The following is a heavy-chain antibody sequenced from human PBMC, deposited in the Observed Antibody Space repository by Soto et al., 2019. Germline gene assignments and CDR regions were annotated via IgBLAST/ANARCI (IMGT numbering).Heavy chain of an antibody. Sequence: QVQLQQWGAGLLKPSETLSLTCAVYGGSFSGYYWSWIRQPPGKGLGWIGEINHSGSTNYNPSLKCRVTISVDTSKNQFSLKLSSVTAADTAVYYCATVGVYYYYYGMDVWGQGTTVTVSS. V-gene: IGHV4-34*01. J-gene: IGHJ6*02. CDR3: ATVGVYYYYYGMDV. CDR2: INHSGST. CDR1: GGSFSGYY. D-gene: IGHD3-16*01.